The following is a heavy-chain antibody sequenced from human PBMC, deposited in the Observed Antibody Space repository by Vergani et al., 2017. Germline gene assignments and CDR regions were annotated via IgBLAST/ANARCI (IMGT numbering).Heavy chain of an antibody. D-gene: IGHD2-2*02. CDR1: GDSTSSNNC. Sequence: QVQLQESGPGLVKPPGTPSLTRAVSGDSTSSNNCWTWVRQPPGKGLEWIGEICHIEDTKYIPSLRSRVSVSVDESRNLFSLRLNSVTAEDTTVYYCATIGYRRWGYYFDYWGQGILVTVSS. CDR2: ICHIEDT. V-gene: IGHV4-4*03. CDR3: ATIGYRRWGYYFDY. J-gene: IGHJ4*02.